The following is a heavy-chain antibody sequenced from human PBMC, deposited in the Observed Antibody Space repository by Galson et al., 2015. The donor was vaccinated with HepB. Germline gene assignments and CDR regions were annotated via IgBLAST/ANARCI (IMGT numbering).Heavy chain of an antibody. CDR3: TTGYCSSTSCYNYYYGMDV. J-gene: IGHJ6*02. CDR1: GFTFSNAW. CDR2: IKSKTDGGTT. V-gene: IGHV3-15*01. D-gene: IGHD2-2*02. Sequence: SLRLSCAASGFTFSNAWMSWVRQAPGKGLEWVGRIKSKTDGGTTDYAAPVKGRFTISRDDSKNTLYLQMNSLKTEDTAVYYCTTGYCSSTSCYNYYYGMDVWGQGTTVTVSS.